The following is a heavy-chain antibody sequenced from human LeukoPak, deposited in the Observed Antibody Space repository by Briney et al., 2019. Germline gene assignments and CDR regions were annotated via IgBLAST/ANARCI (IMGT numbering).Heavy chain of an antibody. V-gene: IGHV3-74*01. CDR2: INSDGSST. CDR1: GFSFNNYG. CDR3: ARAVRAHPPADF. D-gene: IGHD3-3*01. Sequence: PGGSLRLSCSASGFSFNNYGMHWVRQAPGKGLVWVSRINSDGSSTTYADSVKGRSSISRDNAKNTLYLHLDSLRAEDTGVYYCARAVRAHPPADFWGQGTLVTVSS. J-gene: IGHJ4*02.